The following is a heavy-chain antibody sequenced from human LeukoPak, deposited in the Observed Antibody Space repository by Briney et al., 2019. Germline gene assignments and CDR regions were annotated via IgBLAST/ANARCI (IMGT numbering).Heavy chain of an antibody. CDR3: ARDLSSSSTAYFQH. Sequence: PGGSLRLSCAASGFTFSSYSMNWVRQAPGKGLEWVSSISSSSSYIYYADSVKGRFTISRDNAKNLLYLQMSSLRAEDTAMYYCARDLSSSSTAYFQHWGQGTLVTVSS. CDR1: GFTFSSYS. J-gene: IGHJ1*01. D-gene: IGHD6-6*01. V-gene: IGHV3-21*06. CDR2: ISSSSSYI.